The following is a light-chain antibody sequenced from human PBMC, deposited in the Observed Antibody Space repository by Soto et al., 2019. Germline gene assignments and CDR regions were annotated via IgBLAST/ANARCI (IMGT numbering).Light chain of an antibody. V-gene: IGKV4-1*01. CDR1: QSVLYNSNNKNY. CDR3: QQYYNTPLFT. CDR2: LAS. J-gene: IGKJ3*01. Sequence: IVMTQSPDSLAVSLGERATINCKSRQSVLYNSNNKNYLAWYQQKPGQPPKLLIYLASTRESGVPDRFSGSGSGTDFTLTISSLQAEYVAVYYCQQYYNTPLFTFGPGTKVEIK.